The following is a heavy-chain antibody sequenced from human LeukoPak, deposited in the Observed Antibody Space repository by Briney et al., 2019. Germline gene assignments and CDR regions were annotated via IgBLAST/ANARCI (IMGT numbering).Heavy chain of an antibody. J-gene: IGHJ4*02. D-gene: IGHD4-17*01. CDR3: ARDFGYGDYVDS. Sequence: PGGSLRLSCAASGFTFSRYTMNWVRQAPGKGLEWISYISSSSNTIYYADSVKGRFTISRDNAKNSLYLQMNSLRVEDTAVYYCARDFGYGDYVDSWGQGTLVTVSS. V-gene: IGHV3-48*01. CDR2: ISSSSNTI. CDR1: GFTFSRYT.